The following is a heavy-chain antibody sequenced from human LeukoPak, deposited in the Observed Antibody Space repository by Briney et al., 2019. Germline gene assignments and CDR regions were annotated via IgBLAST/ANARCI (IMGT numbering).Heavy chain of an antibody. J-gene: IGHJ1*01. CDR3: ARRQVTLVYAD. CDR2: INPNSGGT. V-gene: IGHV1-2*02. Sequence: GWINPNSGGTNYAQKFQGRVTMTRDTSISTAYMELSRLRSDDTAVYYCARRQVTLVYADWGQGTLVTVSS. D-gene: IGHD3-9*01.